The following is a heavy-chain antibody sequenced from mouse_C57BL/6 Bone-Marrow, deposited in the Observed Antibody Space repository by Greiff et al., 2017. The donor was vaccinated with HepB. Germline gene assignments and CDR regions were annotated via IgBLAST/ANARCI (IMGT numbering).Heavy chain of an antibody. CDR2: IRNKANGYTT. V-gene: IGHV7-3*01. Sequence: EVKLVESGGGLVQPGGSLSLSCAASGFTFTDYYMSWVRQPPGKALEWLGFIRNKANGYTTEYSASVKGRFTISRDNSQSILYLQMNALRAEDSATYYCARFYGSSYGRYFDVWGTGTTVTVSS. D-gene: IGHD1-1*01. J-gene: IGHJ1*03. CDR3: ARFYGSSYGRYFDV. CDR1: GFTFTDYY.